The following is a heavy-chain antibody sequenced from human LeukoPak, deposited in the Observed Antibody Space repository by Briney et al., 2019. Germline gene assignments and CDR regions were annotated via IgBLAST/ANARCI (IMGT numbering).Heavy chain of an antibody. CDR2: INPSGTST. V-gene: IGHV1-46*01. Sequence: GASVKVSCKASGYMFTTSFMHWVRQAPGQGLEWMGVINPSGTSTDYAQKFQGRVTMTRDTSTNTVYMELSSLRSEDTAVYYCARLRKGRFYDSSGYYYFDYWGQGTQVTVSS. CDR3: ARLRKGRFYDSSGYYYFDY. D-gene: IGHD3-22*01. CDR1: GYMFTTSF. J-gene: IGHJ4*02.